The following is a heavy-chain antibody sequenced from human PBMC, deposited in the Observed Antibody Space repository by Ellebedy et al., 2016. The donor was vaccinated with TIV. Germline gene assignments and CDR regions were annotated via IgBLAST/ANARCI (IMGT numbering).Heavy chain of an antibody. J-gene: IGHJ4*02. V-gene: IGHV3-15*01. CDR2: IKRNADGGTA. CDR1: GFTFSNAY. Sequence: GESLKISXAASGFTFSNAYMSWVRQDPGKGLEWVGRIKRNADGGTADYGAPVKGRFTISRDDSKDTLYLQMSSLKTEDTAVYYCARWAFARCDYWGQGSLVTVSS. D-gene: IGHD4-23*01. CDR3: ARWAFARCDY.